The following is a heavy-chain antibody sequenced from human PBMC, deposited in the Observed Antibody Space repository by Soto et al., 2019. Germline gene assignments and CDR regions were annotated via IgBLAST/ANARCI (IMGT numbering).Heavy chain of an antibody. Sequence: GSLRLSCAASGFTFSSYAMHWVRQAPGKGLEWVAVISYDGSNKYYADSVKGRFTISRDNSKNTLYLQMNSLRAEDTAVYYCARAAVGYSSSWYDYWGQGTLVTVSS. J-gene: IGHJ4*02. CDR3: ARAAVGYSSSWYDY. D-gene: IGHD6-13*01. V-gene: IGHV3-30-3*01. CDR1: GFTFSSYA. CDR2: ISYDGSNK.